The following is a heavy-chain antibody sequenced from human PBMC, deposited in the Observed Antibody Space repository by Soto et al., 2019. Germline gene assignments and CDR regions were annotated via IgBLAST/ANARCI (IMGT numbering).Heavy chain of an antibody. CDR2: IRRSGDYT. J-gene: IGHJ6*02. D-gene: IGHD1-1*01. V-gene: IGHV3-21*01. CDR3: ARSTSLGGMDV. CDR1: GFSFSTYS. Sequence: EVQLVESGGGLVMPGGSLRLSCIASGFSFSTYSMNWVRQAPGKGLEWVSSIRRSGDYTYYADSLKGRFTISRDNAKNSLTIQMISLRAEDTAVYYCARSTSLGGMDVWGQGTTVTVSS.